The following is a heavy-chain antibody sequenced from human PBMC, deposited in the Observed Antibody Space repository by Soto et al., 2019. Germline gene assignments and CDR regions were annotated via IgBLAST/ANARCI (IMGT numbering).Heavy chain of an antibody. Sequence: SETLSLTCTVSGGSISSSSYYWGWIRQPPGKGLEWIGSIYYSGSTYYNPSLKSRVTISVDTSKNQFSLKLSSVTAADTAVYYCASSPAIRDYYGSGSNLLGFDYWGQGTLVTVSS. CDR2: IYYSGST. J-gene: IGHJ4*02. V-gene: IGHV4-39*01. CDR1: GGSISSSSYY. D-gene: IGHD3-10*01. CDR3: ASSPAIRDYYGSGSNLLGFDY.